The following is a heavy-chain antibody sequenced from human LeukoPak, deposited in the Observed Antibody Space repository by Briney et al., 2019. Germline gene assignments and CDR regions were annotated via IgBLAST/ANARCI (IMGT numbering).Heavy chain of an antibody. CDR1: DGSISGHY. CDR3: ARSSEYYFGP. V-gene: IGHV4-59*11. D-gene: IGHD2/OR15-2a*01. Sequence: PSETLSLTCTVSDGSISGHYWSWIRQPPAKGLEWIGEVHYSGGTKYNPSLESRVSISVDTSKNQFSLRLTSMTTADTAVYYCARSSEYYFGPWGQGTLVTVSS. CDR2: VHYSGGT. J-gene: IGHJ5*02.